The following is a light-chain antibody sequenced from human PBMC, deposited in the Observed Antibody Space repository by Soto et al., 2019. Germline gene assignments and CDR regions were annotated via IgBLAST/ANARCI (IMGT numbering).Light chain of an antibody. J-gene: IGKJ1*01. Sequence: DVVMTHSPLSLPVTLGQPASISCRSSQSLVSRNGNTFLIWFQQRPGQSPRRLIYKVSNRDSAVPDRFTGSGSGTDFTLEISRVEAEDVGVYYCMQATHWPWTFGQGTKVEIK. CDR2: KVS. CDR3: MQATHWPWT. CDR1: QSLVSRNGNTF. V-gene: IGKV2-30*01.